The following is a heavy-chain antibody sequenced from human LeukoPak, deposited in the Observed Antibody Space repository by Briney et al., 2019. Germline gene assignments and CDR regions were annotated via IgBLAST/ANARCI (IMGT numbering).Heavy chain of an antibody. Sequence: GASVKVSCKASGYTFTSYDINWVRQATGQGRGWMGWMNPNSGNTGYAQKFQGRVTMTRNTSISTAYMELSSLRSEDTAVCYCARGPPRYYYGSGSFYGMDVWGQGTSVTVSS. D-gene: IGHD3-10*01. V-gene: IGHV1-8*01. CDR3: ARGPPRYYYGSGSFYGMDV. CDR2: MNPNSGNT. CDR1: GYTFTSYD. J-gene: IGHJ6*02.